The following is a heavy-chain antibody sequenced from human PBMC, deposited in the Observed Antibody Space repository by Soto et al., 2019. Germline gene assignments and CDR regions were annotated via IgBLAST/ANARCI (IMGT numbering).Heavy chain of an antibody. D-gene: IGHD2-8*01. CDR2: INPNSGGT. CDR3: ARDYCTNGVCHNWFDP. CDR1: GYTFTSYC. J-gene: IGHJ5*02. Sequence: SVKVSSKAPGYTFTSYCISWVRQAPGQGFEWMGWINPNSGGTNYAQKFQGWVTMTRDTSISTAYMELSRLRSDDTAVYYCARDYCTNGVCHNWFDPWGQGTLVTVSS. V-gene: IGHV1-2*04.